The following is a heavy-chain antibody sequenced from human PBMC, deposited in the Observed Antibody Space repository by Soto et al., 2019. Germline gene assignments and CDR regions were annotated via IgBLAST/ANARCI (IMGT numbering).Heavy chain of an antibody. D-gene: IGHD2-21*01. CDR1: EFTFSSYA. CDR3: AKGRGGVTYFFDY. Sequence: EVQLLESGGGLVQPGGSLRLSCTASEFTFSSYAMSWVRQAPGKGLEWVSGLSGSGTTTYYADSVKGRFTISRDNSKNTLYLQMNSLRADDTAIYYCAKGRGGVTYFFDYWGQGTLVTVSS. J-gene: IGHJ4*02. CDR2: LSGSGTTT. V-gene: IGHV3-23*01.